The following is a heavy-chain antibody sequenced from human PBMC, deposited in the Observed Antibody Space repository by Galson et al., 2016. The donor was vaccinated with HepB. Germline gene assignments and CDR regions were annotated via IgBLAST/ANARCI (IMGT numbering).Heavy chain of an antibody. V-gene: IGHV3-23*01. D-gene: IGHD2-15*01. CDR3: AKLWEVVVAAPSVGAFDI. CDR2: ISGSGGST. J-gene: IGHJ3*02. Sequence: VRQAPGKGLEWVSAISGSGGSTYYADSVKGRITISRDNSKNTLFLQINSLRAEDTAVYYCAKLWEVVVAAPSVGAFDIWGQGTMVTVSS.